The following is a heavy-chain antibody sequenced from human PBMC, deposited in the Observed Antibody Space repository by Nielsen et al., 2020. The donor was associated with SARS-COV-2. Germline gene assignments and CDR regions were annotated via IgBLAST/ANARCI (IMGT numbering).Heavy chain of an antibody. D-gene: IGHD5-12*01. Sequence: SVKVSCKSSGYTFTSYDINWVRQATGQGLEWMGWMNPNSGNTGYAQKFQGRVTMTRNTSISTAYMELSSLRSEDTAVYYCASPGGYSGYGGGYYFDYWGQGTLVTVSS. J-gene: IGHJ4*02. CDR1: GYTFTSYD. V-gene: IGHV1-8*01. CDR3: ASPGGYSGYGGGYYFDY. CDR2: MNPNSGNT.